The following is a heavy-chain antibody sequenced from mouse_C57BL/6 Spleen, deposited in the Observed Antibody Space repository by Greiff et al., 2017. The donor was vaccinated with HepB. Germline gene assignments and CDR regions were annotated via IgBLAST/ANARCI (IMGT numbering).Heavy chain of an antibody. CDR2: ISYDGSN. J-gene: IGHJ4*01. Sequence: EVKLVESGPGLVKPSQSLSLTCSVTGYSITSGYYWNWIRQFPGNKLEWMGYISYDGSNNYNPSLKNRISITRDTSKNQFFLKLNSVTTEDTATYYCARGEYDYDYAMDYWGQGTSVTVSS. D-gene: IGHD2-4*01. CDR3: ARGEYDYDYAMDY. V-gene: IGHV3-6*01. CDR1: GYSITSGYY.